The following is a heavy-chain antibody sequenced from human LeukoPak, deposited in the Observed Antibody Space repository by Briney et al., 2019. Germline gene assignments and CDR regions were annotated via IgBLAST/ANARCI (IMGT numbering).Heavy chain of an antibody. CDR2: VNPNSGGT. V-gene: IGHV1-2*02. J-gene: IGHJ4*02. CDR3: ARGRLEAAATDDY. Sequence: GASVKVSCKASGYTFTGYYMHWVRQAPGQGLEWMGWVNPNSGGTRYAQRFQDRVTMTRDTFITTAYMELSRLRSDDTAVYFCARGRLEAAATDDYWGQGTLVTVSS. CDR1: GYTFTGYY. D-gene: IGHD6-13*01.